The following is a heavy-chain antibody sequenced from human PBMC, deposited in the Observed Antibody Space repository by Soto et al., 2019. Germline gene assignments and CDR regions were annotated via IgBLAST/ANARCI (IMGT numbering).Heavy chain of an antibody. V-gene: IGHV4-34*01. J-gene: IGHJ5*02. CDR2: INHSGST. CDR1: GGSFSGYY. CDR3: ARVGPRERRITMVRGWFDP. Sequence: QVQLQQWGAGLLKPSETLSLTCAVYGGSFSGYYWSWIRQPPGKGLEWIGEINHSGSTNYNPSLKGRVTISVDTSKNQFSLKLSSVTAADTAVYYCARVGPRERRITMVRGWFDPWGQGTLVTVSS. D-gene: IGHD3-10*01.